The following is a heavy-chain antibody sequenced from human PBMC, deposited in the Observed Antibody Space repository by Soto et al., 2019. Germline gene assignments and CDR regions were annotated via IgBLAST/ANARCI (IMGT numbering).Heavy chain of an antibody. CDR3: ARVRYPSAPRRPLDYYFMDV. Sequence: VQLVESGGGLVQPGGSLRLSCAASGFTFGSYAMTWVRQAPGQGLEWVSGISGGRSGRYYSDSVEARFTISRDNPKNLLYLQMNTLRVEDTGVYFCARVRYPSAPRRPLDYYFMDVWGNGTTITVSS. J-gene: IGHJ6*03. V-gene: IGHV3-23*04. CDR2: ISGGRSGR. CDR1: GFTFGSYA. D-gene: IGHD1-20*01.